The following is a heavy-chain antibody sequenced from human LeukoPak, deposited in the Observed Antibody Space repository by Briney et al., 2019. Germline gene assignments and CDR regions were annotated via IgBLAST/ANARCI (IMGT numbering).Heavy chain of an antibody. D-gene: IGHD3-3*01. CDR3: ARGMTYYDFWSGYYVLSGFDP. Sequence: GGSLRLSCAASGFTFSSYRMNWVRQAPGKGLEWVANIKQDGSEKYYVDSVKGRFTISRDNAKNSLFLQMNSLRAEDTAVYYCARGMTYYDFWSGYYVLSGFDPWGQGTLVTVSS. J-gene: IGHJ5*02. V-gene: IGHV3-7*04. CDR1: GFTFSSYR. CDR2: IKQDGSEK.